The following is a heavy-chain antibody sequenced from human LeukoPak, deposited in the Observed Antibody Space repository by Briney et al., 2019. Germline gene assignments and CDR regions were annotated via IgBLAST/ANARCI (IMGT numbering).Heavy chain of an antibody. V-gene: IGHV3-74*01. Sequence: TAGSLRLSCAASGFTFSSYRMHWVRQAPGKGLVWVSRINSDGSSTNYADSVKGRFTISRDNAKNSLYLQMNSLGAEDTAVYFCAKEGRSTTPGYWGQGTLVTVSS. D-gene: IGHD6-13*01. CDR3: AKEGRSTTPGY. J-gene: IGHJ4*02. CDR1: GFTFSSYR. CDR2: INSDGSST.